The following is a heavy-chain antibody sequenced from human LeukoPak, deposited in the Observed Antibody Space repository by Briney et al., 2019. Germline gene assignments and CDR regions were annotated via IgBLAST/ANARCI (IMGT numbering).Heavy chain of an antibody. D-gene: IGHD2-2*01. CDR3: ASYCSSTSCYQGFGY. V-gene: IGHV3-7*01. Sequence: PGGSLRPSCAASGFTFSSYWMSWVRQAPGKGLEWVANIKQDGSEKYYVDSVKGRFTISRDNAKNSLYLQMNSLRAEDTAVYYCASYCSSTSCYQGFGYWGQGTLVTVSS. CDR1: GFTFSSYW. CDR2: IKQDGSEK. J-gene: IGHJ4*02.